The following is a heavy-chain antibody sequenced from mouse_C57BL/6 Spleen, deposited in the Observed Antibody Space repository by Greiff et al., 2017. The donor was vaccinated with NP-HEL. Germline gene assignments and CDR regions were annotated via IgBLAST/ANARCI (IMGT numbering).Heavy chain of an antibody. CDR1: GYSITSGYY. J-gene: IGHJ1*03. D-gene: IGHD3-2*02. CDR3: ATKASGGFDV. V-gene: IGHV3-6*01. CDR2: ISYDGSN. Sequence: EVKLMESGPGLVKPSQSLSLTCSVTGYSITSGYYWNWIRQFPGNKLEWMGYISYDGSNNYNPSLKNRISITRDTSKNQFFLKLNSVTTEDTATYYCATKASGGFDVWGTGTTVTVSS.